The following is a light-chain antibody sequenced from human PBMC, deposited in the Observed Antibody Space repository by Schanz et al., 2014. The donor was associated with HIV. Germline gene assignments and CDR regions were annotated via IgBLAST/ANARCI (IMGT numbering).Light chain of an antibody. CDR1: SSNIESNY. J-gene: IGLJ2*01. CDR3: GTWDSSLSAGV. V-gene: IGLV1-47*01. CDR2: RNN. Sequence: SVLTQAPSASGTPGQRVTISCSGSSSNIESNYVYWYQQLPFPSPPLLIYRNNPLPSGVPDRFSGSKSGTSASLAISGLRSEDEADYYCGTWDSSLSAGVFGGGTKLTVL.